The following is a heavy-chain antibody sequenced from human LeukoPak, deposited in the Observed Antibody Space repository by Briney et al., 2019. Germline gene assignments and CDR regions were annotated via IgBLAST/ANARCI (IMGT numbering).Heavy chain of an antibody. D-gene: IGHD1-20*01. V-gene: IGHV1-2*02. CDR1: GYTXTDHY. CDR2: INPNNGGT. CDR3: ARRRDNWNAEIDY. J-gene: IGHJ4*02. Sequence: ASVKVSCKASGYTXTDHYIHWVRQAPGQGLEWMGWINPNNGGTNYAQNFQGRVTMTRDTSISTAYMELSRLRSDDTAVYYCARRRDNWNAEIDYWGQGTLVTVSS.